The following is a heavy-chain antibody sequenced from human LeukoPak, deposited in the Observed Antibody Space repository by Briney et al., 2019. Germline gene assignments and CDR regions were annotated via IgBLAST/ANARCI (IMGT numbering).Heavy chain of an antibody. V-gene: IGHV3-48*03. J-gene: IGHJ3*02. CDR2: ISSSGGTR. Sequence: GGSLRLSCAASGFTFSSYEMNWVRQAPGKGLGWVSYISSSGGTRYYADSVKGRFTISRDNAKNSLYLQMNSLRAEDTAVYYCARDFSGSGSYQPPSYAFDIWGQGTMVTVSS. CDR3: ARDFSGSGSYQPPSYAFDI. CDR1: GFTFSSYE. D-gene: IGHD3-10*01.